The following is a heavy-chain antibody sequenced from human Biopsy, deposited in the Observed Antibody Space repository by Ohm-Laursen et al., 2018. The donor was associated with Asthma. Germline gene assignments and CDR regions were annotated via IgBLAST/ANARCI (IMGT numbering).Heavy chain of an antibody. CDR3: ARDVMEWYLPAFDF. D-gene: IGHD3-3*01. Sequence: SLRLSCSASGFTFRSYATHWVRQAPGKGLEWVAVGGSYYDGGLKYYADSVNGRFTVSRDDSKNTLYLQMNSLRPDDTAVYYCARDVMEWYLPAFDFWGQGTLVTVSS. V-gene: IGHV3-30-3*01. J-gene: IGHJ4*02. CDR2: GGSYYDGGLK. CDR1: GFTFRSYA.